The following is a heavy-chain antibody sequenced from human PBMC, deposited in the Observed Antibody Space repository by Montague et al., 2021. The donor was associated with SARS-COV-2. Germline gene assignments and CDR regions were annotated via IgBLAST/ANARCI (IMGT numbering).Heavy chain of an antibody. Sequence: TLSLTCTVSGGSIRRGSYDWSRIQQPAEKELEWIGRIYSSGSTNYNPSLKSRVTMSVDTSKNQFSLKVSSVTAADTAVYYCARDYGDYSYYYGLDVWGQGTTVTVSS. CDR2: IYSSGST. V-gene: IGHV4-61*02. J-gene: IGHJ6*02. CDR3: ARDYGDYSYYYGLDV. CDR1: GGSIRRGSYD. D-gene: IGHD4-17*01.